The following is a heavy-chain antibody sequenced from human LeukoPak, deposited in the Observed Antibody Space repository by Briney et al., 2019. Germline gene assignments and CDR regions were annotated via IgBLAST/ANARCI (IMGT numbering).Heavy chain of an antibody. CDR2: ISRSGDSL. Sequence: GGSLRLSCAASGFPFRDYYMTWIRQAPGKGLEWISYISRSGDSLYYADSVEGRFTISRDNAKNSLFLQMNSLRVDDTAVYYCAREVVIFPDYYYYGMDVWGQGTTVTVS. CDR1: GFPFRDYY. CDR3: AREVVIFPDYYYYGMDV. D-gene: IGHD3-16*01. J-gene: IGHJ6*02. V-gene: IGHV3-11*01.